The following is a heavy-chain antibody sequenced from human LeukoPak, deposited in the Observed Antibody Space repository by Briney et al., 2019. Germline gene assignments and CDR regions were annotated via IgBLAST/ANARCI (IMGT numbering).Heavy chain of an antibody. CDR2: ISDNGAST. CDR1: GFTSSSYA. V-gene: IGHV3-23*01. Sequence: PGGSLRLSCAASGFTSSSYAMSWVRQAPGKGLGWVSAISDNGASTYYADSVKGRFTISREKPKNTLYLQMNSLRVEDTALYYCAKSTIGYYDTGGYPDWGQGTLVTVSS. D-gene: IGHD3-22*01. CDR3: AKSTIGYYDTGGYPD. J-gene: IGHJ4*02.